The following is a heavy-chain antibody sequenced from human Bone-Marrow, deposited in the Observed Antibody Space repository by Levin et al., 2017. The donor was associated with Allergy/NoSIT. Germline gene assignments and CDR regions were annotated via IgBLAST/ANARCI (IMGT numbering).Heavy chain of an antibody. V-gene: IGHV3-23*01. D-gene: IGHD5-18*01. CDR1: GFTFSSYA. CDR2: ISGSGGST. CDR3: AKDDSTARAWIQLWFDALDI. J-gene: IGHJ3*02. Sequence: GGSLRLSCAASGFTFSSYAMSWVRQAPGKGLEWVSAISGSGGSTYYADSVKGRFTISRDNSKNTLYLQMNSLRAEDTAVYYCAKDDSTARAWIQLWFDALDIWGQGTMVTVSS.